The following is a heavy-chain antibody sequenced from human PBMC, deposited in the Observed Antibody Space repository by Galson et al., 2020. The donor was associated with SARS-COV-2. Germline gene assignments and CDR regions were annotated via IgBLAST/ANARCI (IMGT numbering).Heavy chain of an antibody. CDR3: ASGYDYYYYMDV. J-gene: IGHJ6*03. Sequence: SETLSLTCTVSGGSISSSSYYWGWIRQPPGKGLEWIGSIYYSGSTYYNPSLKSRVTISVDTSKNQFSLKLSSVTAADTAVYYCASGYDYYYYMDVWGKGTTVTVSS. CDR1: GGSISSSSYY. V-gene: IGHV4-39*01. CDR2: IYYSGST.